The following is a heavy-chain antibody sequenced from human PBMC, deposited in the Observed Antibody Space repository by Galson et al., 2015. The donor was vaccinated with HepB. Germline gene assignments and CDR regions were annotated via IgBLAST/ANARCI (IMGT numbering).Heavy chain of an antibody. CDR2: IYPGDSET. CDR1: GYSFTSYW. D-gene: IGHD2-2*01. V-gene: IGHV5-51*01. CDR3: ARLGHEGYHYYGMDV. Sequence: QSGAEVKKPGESLKISCKGSGYSFTSYWIGWVRQMPGKGLECMGIIYPGDSETRYSPSFQGQATLSADKSTNTAYLQWSSLKASDTAMYYCARLGHEGYHYYGMDVWGQGTTVTVSS. J-gene: IGHJ6*02.